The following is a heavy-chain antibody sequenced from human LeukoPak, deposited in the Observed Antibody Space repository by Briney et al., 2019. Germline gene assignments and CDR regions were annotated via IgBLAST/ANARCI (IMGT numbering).Heavy chain of an antibody. J-gene: IGHJ4*02. CDR1: GFTFSTYW. D-gene: IGHD6-6*01. CDR3: ARDWEYNSSSVY. Sequence: GESLKISCAASGFTFSTYWMSWVRQAPGKGLEWVANIKQDGSEKYYVDSVKGRFTISRDNAKNSLYLQMNSLRAEDTAVYYCARDWEYNSSSVYWGQGTLVTVSS. V-gene: IGHV3-7*04. CDR2: IKQDGSEK.